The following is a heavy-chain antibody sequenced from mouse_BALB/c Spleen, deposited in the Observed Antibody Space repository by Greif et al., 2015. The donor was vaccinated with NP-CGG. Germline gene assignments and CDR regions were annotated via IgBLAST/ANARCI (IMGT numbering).Heavy chain of an antibody. V-gene: IGHV14-3*02. Sequence: VQLKDSGAELVKPGASVKLSCTASGFNIKDTYMHWVKQRPEQGLEWIGRIDPANGNTKYDPRFQGKATITADTSSNTAYLQLSSLTSEDTAVYYCARGAGSSYWYFDVWGAGTTVTVSS. CDR3: ARGAGSSYWYFDV. CDR1: GFNIKDTY. D-gene: IGHD1-1*01. CDR2: IDPANGNT. J-gene: IGHJ1*01.